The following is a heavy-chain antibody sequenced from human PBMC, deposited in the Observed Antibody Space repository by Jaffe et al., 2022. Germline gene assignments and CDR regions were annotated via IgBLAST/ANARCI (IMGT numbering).Heavy chain of an antibody. CDR3: VREGGHSGYEAYFDY. Sequence: EVQLVESGGGLVQPGGSLRLSCAASELTVSSNYMTWVRQAPGTGLGWVSVIYPDGSAYYADSAKGRFTISRDNSKNTLYLQMNSLRGEDTAVYYCVREGGHSGYEAYFDYWGQGTLVSVSS. D-gene: IGHD5-12*01. J-gene: IGHJ4*02. CDR2: IYPDGSA. V-gene: IGHV3-66*02. CDR1: ELTVSSNY.